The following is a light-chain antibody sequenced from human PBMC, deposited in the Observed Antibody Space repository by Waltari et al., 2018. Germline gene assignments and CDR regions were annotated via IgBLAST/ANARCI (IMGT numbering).Light chain of an antibody. V-gene: IGLV2-23*01. J-gene: IGLJ1*01. CDR1: SSDVGSYNL. Sequence: QSALTQPASVSGSPGQSITISCTGTSSDVGSYNLVSRYQQSPGKAPKLMILSDRFSCSKSDNTASLTISGLQAEDEADYYCCSYAPGNTYVVGTGTKVTVL. CDR3: CSYAPGNTYV.